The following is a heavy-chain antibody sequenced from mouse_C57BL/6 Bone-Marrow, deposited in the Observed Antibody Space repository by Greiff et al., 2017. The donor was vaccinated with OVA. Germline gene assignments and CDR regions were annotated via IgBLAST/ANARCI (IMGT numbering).Heavy chain of an antibody. CDR1: GYTFTSYN. V-gene: IGHV1-12*01. CDR3: ARSVYDYDWFAY. Sequence: ESGAELVRPGASVKMSCKASGYTFTSYNMHWVKQTPRQGLEWIGAIYPGNGDTSYNQKFKGKATLTVDKSSSTAYMQLSSLTSEDSAVYFCARSVYDYDWFAYWGQGTLVTVSA. J-gene: IGHJ3*01. D-gene: IGHD2-4*01. CDR2: IYPGNGDT.